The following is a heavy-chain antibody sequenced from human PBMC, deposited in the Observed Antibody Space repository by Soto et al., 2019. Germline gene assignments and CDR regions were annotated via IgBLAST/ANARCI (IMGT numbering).Heavy chain of an antibody. CDR2: ISYDGSNK. Sequence: VQLVESGGGVVQPGRSLRLSCAASGFTFSSYAMHWVRQAPGKGLEWVAVISYDGSNKYYADSVKGRFTISRDNSKNTLYLQMNSLRAEDTAVYYCARDEGGSPDYWGQGTLVTVSS. J-gene: IGHJ4*02. V-gene: IGHV3-30-3*01. CDR1: GFTFSSYA. CDR3: ARDEGGSPDY.